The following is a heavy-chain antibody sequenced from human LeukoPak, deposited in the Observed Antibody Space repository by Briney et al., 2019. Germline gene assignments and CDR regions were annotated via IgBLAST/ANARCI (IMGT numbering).Heavy chain of an antibody. Sequence: GESLKISCKGSGYTFTNYWIGWVRQMPGKGLEWMGIIYPGDSDTRYSLSFQGQVTISADKSISTAYLQWSSLKASDTAMYYCARGDYGDFRVFYTLFDYWGQGTLVTVSS. V-gene: IGHV5-51*01. D-gene: IGHD4-17*01. J-gene: IGHJ4*02. CDR1: GYTFTNYW. CDR2: IYPGDSDT. CDR3: ARGDYGDFRVFYTLFDY.